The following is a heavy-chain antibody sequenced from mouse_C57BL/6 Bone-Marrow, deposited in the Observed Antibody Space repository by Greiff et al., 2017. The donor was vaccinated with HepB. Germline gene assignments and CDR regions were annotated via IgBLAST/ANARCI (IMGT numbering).Heavy chain of an antibody. CDR3: ARTYYYGSSSYWYFDV. J-gene: IGHJ1*03. V-gene: IGHV5-17*01. CDR1: GFTFSDYG. D-gene: IGHD1-1*01. CDR2: ISSGSSTI. Sequence: EVHLVESGGGLVKPRGSLKLSCAASGFTFSDYGMHWVRQAPEKGLEWVAYISSGSSTIYYADTVKGRFTISRDNAKNTLFLQMTSLRSEDTAMYYCARTYYYGSSSYWYFDVWGTGTTVTVSS.